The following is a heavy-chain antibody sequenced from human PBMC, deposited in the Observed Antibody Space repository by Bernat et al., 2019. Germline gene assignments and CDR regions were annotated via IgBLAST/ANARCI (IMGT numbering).Heavy chain of an antibody. CDR2: ISSSGSTT. D-gene: IGHD2-21*02. CDR3: ARDSLGGGDCWDV. J-gene: IGHJ6*02. Sequence: EVQLVESGGGLAQPGGSLRLSCAASGFTLSSYEMKWVRQAPGKGLEWVSYISSSGSTTDYADSVKGRFTISRDNAENSLYLQMNSLRAEDTDIYYCARDSLGGGDCWDVWGQGTTVTVSS. V-gene: IGHV3-48*03. CDR1: GFTLSSYE.